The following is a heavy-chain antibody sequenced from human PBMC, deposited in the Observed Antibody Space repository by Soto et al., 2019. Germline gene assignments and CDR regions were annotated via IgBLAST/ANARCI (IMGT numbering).Heavy chain of an antibody. CDR1: GGTFSSYA. Sequence: ASVKVSCKASGGTFSSYAISWVRQAPGQGLEWMGGIIPIFGTANYAQKFQGRVTITADESTSTAYMELSSLRSEDTAVYYCARGRQQLVSGGNWFDPWGQGTLVTVPQ. V-gene: IGHV1-69*13. J-gene: IGHJ5*02. CDR3: ARGRQQLVSGGNWFDP. D-gene: IGHD6-13*01. CDR2: IIPIFGTA.